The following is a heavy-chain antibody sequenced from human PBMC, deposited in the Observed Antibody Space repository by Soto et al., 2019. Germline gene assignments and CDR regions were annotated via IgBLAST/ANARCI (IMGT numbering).Heavy chain of an antibody. J-gene: IGHJ6*03. CDR3: ARLYSGYDYYYYYYMDV. D-gene: IGHD5-12*01. V-gene: IGHV3-23*01. Sequence: PGGSLRLSCAASGFTFSSYAMSWVRQAPGKGLEWVSAISGSGSRKYYVDSVEGRFTISRDNAKNTLNLQMNSLRAEDTAVYYCARLYSGYDYYYYYYMDVWGKGTTVTVSS. CDR2: ISGSGSRK. CDR1: GFTFSSYA.